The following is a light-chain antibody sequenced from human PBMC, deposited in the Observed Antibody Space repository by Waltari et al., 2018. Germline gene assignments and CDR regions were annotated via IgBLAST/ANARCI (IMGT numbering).Light chain of an antibody. CDR1: QSVRSSY. V-gene: IGKV3-20*01. Sequence: EIVLTQSPGTLSLSPGERATLSCRASQSVRSSYLAGYQQKPGQAPRLPTYGASSRATGIPDRFSGSGSGTDFTLTISRLEPEDFAVYYCQQYGSSPPHLYTFGQGTKLEIK. J-gene: IGKJ2*01. CDR2: GAS. CDR3: QQYGSSPPHLYT.